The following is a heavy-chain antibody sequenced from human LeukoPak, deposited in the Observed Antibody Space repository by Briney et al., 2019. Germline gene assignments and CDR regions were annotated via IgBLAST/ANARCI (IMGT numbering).Heavy chain of an antibody. CDR2: INHSGST. J-gene: IGHJ5*02. CDR1: GGSFSGYY. CDR3: ASRIVVVPAALHARDWFDP. Sequence: SETLSLTCAVYGGSFSGYYWSWIRQPPGKGLEWIGEINHSGSTNYNPSLKSRVNISVDTSKNQFSLKLSPVTAADTAVYYCASRIVVVPAALHARDWFDPWGQGTLVTVSS. V-gene: IGHV4-34*01. D-gene: IGHD2-2*01.